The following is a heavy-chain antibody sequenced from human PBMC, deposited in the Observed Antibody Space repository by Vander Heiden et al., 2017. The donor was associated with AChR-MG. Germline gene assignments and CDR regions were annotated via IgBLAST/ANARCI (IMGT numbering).Heavy chain of an antibody. V-gene: IGHV3-23*01. CDR3: AKGYTSTSRVPWDH. Sequence: EVQLLESGGALAQPGGSLRLSCAASGFTFSSYAMSWVRQAPGEGLEWVSFISGSGGTTYHADSVKGRFTISRDNSKNTLYLQMNRLRAEDTAVYYCAKGYTSTSRVPWDHWGQGTLVTVSS. CDR1: GFTFSSYA. CDR2: ISGSGGTT. J-gene: IGHJ4*02. D-gene: IGHD2-2*01.